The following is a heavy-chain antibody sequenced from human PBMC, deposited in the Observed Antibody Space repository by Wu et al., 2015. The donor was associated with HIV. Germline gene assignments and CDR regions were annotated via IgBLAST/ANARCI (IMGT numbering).Heavy chain of an antibody. V-gene: IGHV1-46*01. CDR2: INPSGGST. CDR1: GYTFTSYY. D-gene: IGHD3-10*01. CDR3: ARDRFNMVRGVPNWFDP. Sequence: QVQLVQSGAEVKKPGASVKVSCKASGYTFTSYYMHWVRQAPGQGLEWMGIINPSGGSTSYAQKFQGRVTMTRDTSTSTVYMELSSLRSEDTAVYYCARDRFNMVRGVPNWFDPWGQGTLVTVSS. J-gene: IGHJ5*02.